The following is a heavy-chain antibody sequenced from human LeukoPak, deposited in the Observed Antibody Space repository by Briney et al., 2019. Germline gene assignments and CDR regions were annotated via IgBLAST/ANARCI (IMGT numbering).Heavy chain of an antibody. D-gene: IGHD6-6*01. V-gene: IGHV1-69*06. J-gene: IGHJ4*02. CDR2: IILIFGTA. CDR3: ARAGSSSSQAVNYFDY. CDR1: GGTFSSYA. Sequence: GSSVKVSCKASGGTFSSYAISWVRQAPRDGLVWVGGIILIFGTANYAQKPQGKVTITAAKSTSTAYMELSRLRSEDTAVYYCARAGSSSSQAVNYFDYWGQGTLVTASS.